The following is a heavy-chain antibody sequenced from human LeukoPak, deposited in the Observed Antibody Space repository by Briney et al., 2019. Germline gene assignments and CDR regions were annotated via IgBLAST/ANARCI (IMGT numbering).Heavy chain of an antibody. CDR1: GGSFSGYY. CDR3: AREPYYGSGSRWFDP. Sequence: SETLPLTCAVYGGSFSGYYWSWIRQPPGKGLEWIGEINHSGSTNYNPSLKSRVTISVDTSKNQFSLKLSSVTAADTAVYYCAREPYYGSGSRWFDPWGQGTLVTVSS. J-gene: IGHJ5*02. CDR2: INHSGST. V-gene: IGHV4-34*01. D-gene: IGHD3-10*01.